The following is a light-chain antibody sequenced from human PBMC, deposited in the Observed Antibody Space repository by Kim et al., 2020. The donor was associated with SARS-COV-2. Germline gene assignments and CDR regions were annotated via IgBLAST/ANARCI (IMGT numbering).Light chain of an antibody. J-gene: IGKJ2*01. CDR2: DAS. V-gene: IGKV1-12*01. CDR3: QAANTLPYT. Sequence: DIQMTQSPSSVSASVGDSVTITCRASQDINTWLAWYQQKPGEAPKLLIYDASILQSGVPLRFSGSGSGTEFALASTSLQPDDFATFFCQAANTLPYTVGQGTKLEI. CDR1: QDINTW.